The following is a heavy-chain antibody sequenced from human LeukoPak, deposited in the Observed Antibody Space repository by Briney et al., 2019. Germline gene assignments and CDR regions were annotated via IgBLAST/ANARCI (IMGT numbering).Heavy chain of an antibody. V-gene: IGHV1-2*02. CDR1: GYTFTAYY. Sequence: GASVKVSCKASGYTFTAYYIHWVRQAPGQGLEWMGWINPYSGDTTYAQKFQGRVTMTRDTSISTAYMEVSRLRSDDTAVYYCSRGRWSSSAFPIDYWGQGTLVTVSS. J-gene: IGHJ4*02. D-gene: IGHD6-6*01. CDR2: INPYSGDT. CDR3: SRGRWSSSAFPIDY.